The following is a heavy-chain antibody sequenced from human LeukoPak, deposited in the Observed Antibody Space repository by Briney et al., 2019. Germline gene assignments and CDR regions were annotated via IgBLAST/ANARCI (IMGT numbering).Heavy chain of an antibody. CDR3: AREASGRAYSGIDY. Sequence: GGSLRLSCAASGFTFSNHDMHWVRQGPGKGLEWVSAIDTVGGTYYPGSVKGRFTISREDVKNSLYLQMNSLRAGDTAIYYCAREASGRAYSGIDYWGQRTLVTVSS. V-gene: IGHV3-13*04. CDR2: IDTVGGT. D-gene: IGHD3-10*01. J-gene: IGHJ4*02. CDR1: GFTFSNHD.